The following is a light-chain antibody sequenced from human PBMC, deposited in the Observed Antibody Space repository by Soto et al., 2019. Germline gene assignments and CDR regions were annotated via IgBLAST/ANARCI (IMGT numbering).Light chain of an antibody. CDR2: RDT. CDR1: DSNVGSNL. Sequence: QSALTQPPSASGTPGQRVTISCSGTDSNVGSNLVYWYQQLPGTAPKLLIYRDTQRPSGVPDRFSGSKSGTSASLAISGLRSEDEADYYCSSYTFSTLVFATGTKVTVL. V-gene: IGLV1-47*01. CDR3: SSYTFSTLV. J-gene: IGLJ1*01.